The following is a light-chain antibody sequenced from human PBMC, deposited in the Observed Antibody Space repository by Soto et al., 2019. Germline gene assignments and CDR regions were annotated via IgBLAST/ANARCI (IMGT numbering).Light chain of an antibody. CDR3: QQYNSHSSYT. V-gene: IGKV1-5*03. J-gene: IGKJ2*01. CDR2: TAS. Sequence: DIQMTQSPSTLSASVGDRVTITCRASQSISTWLAWYQQKPGKAPKLLIYTASRLESGVPSRFSGSGSGTEFTLTISSLQPDDFATYYCQQYNSHSSYTFGQGTMLEIK. CDR1: QSISTW.